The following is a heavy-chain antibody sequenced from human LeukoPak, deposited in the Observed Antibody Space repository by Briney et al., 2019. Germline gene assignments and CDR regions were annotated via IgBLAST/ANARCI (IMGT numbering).Heavy chain of an antibody. CDR2: INHSGST. V-gene: IGHV4-34*01. CDR3: ARGQRRLTYYYYGMDV. Sequence: PSETLSLTCAVYGGSFSGYYWSWIRQPPGEGLEWIGEINHSGSTNYNPSLKSRVTISVDTSKNQFSLKLSSVTAADTAVYYCARGQRRLTYYYYGMDVWGQGTTVTVSS. J-gene: IGHJ6*02. D-gene: IGHD2-2*01. CDR1: GGSFSGYY.